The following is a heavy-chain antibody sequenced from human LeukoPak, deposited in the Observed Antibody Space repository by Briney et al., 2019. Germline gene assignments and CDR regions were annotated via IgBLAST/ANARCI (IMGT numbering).Heavy chain of an antibody. CDR2: ISYDGSNK. J-gene: IGHJ4*02. CDR3: ARDLADPAGY. Sequence: GGSLRLSCAASGFTFSSYAMHWVRQAPGKGLEWVAVISYDGSNKYYADSVKGRFTISRDNSKNTLYLQMNSLRAEDTAVYYCARDLADPAGYWGQGTLVTVSS. V-gene: IGHV3-30-3*01. CDR1: GFTFSSYA.